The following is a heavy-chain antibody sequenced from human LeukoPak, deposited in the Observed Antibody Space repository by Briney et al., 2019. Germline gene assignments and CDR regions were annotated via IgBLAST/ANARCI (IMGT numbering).Heavy chain of an antibody. CDR2: ISSSSSTI. CDR1: GFTFSSYG. J-gene: IGHJ4*02. V-gene: IGHV3-48*01. CDR3: TREVWYDALSFDY. D-gene: IGHD2-15*01. Sequence: GGSLRLSCAASGFTFSSYGMHWVRQAPGKGLEWVSYISSSSSTIYYADSVKGRFTIPRDNSKNMLELQMNSLTTEDTAVYYCTREVWYDALSFDYWGQGTLVSVSS.